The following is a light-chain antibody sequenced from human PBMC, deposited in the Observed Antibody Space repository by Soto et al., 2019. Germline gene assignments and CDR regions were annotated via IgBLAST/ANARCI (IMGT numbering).Light chain of an antibody. CDR2: GAS. Sequence: IQLTQSPSSLSASVGDRVTITCRASQGVRSYLAWFQQRPGKAPKLLSFGASTLQNGVPARFGGGGFGTEFTLTITSLQPEDFATYYCHQVYTYPRPFGQGTKVEIK. J-gene: IGKJ1*01. CDR3: HQVYTYPRP. CDR1: QGVRSY. V-gene: IGKV1-9*01.